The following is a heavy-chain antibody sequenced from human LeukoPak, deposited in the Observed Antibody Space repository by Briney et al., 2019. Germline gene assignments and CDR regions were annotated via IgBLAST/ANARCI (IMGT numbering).Heavy chain of an antibody. Sequence: SETLSLTCAIYGESFSGYYWSWIRQPPGKGLEWIGYIYYSGSTNYNPSLKSRVTISVDTSKNQFSLKLSSVTAADTAVYYCASSPGPHAFDIWGQGTMVTVSS. V-gene: IGHV4-59*01. CDR3: ASSPGPHAFDI. CDR1: GESFSGYY. CDR2: IYYSGST. J-gene: IGHJ3*02.